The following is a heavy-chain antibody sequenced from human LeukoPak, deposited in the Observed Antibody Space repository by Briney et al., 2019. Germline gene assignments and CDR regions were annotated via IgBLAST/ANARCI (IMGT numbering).Heavy chain of an antibody. CDR2: IYYSGST. CDR3: ARHRIAAATFDY. V-gene: IGHV4-59*08. Sequence: SETLSLTCTVSGGSISSYYWSWIRQPPGKGLECIGYIYYSGSTNYNPSLKSRVTISVDTSKNQFSLKLSSVTAADTTVYYCARHRIAAATFDYWGQGTLVTVSS. J-gene: IGHJ4*02. CDR1: GGSISSYY. D-gene: IGHD6-13*01.